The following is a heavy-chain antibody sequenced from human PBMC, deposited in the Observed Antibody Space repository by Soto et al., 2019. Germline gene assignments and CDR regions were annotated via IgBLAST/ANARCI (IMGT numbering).Heavy chain of an antibody. CDR1: GYTFTSYA. CDR3: ARGSYGWFGEFDVFVDY. Sequence: QVQLVQSGAEVKKPGASVKVSCKASGYTFTSYAMHWVRQAPGQRLEWMGWINAGNGNTKYSQKFQGRVTITRDTSASTAYMELSSLRSEDTAVYYCARGSYGWFGEFDVFVDYWGQGTLVTVSS. J-gene: IGHJ4*02. CDR2: INAGNGNT. D-gene: IGHD3-10*01. V-gene: IGHV1-3*01.